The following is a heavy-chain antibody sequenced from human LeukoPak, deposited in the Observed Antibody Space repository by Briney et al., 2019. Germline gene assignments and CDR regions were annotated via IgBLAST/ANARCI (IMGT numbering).Heavy chain of an antibody. CDR1: GGTFSSYA. D-gene: IGHD5-24*01. Sequence: GSSVKVSCKASGGTFSSYAISWVRQAPGQGLEWMERIIPIFGIANYAQKFQGRVTITADKSTSTAYMELSSLRSEDTAVYYCAREGEDVEMANWGQGTLVTVSS. CDR2: IIPIFGIA. J-gene: IGHJ4*02. CDR3: AREGEDVEMAN. V-gene: IGHV1-69*04.